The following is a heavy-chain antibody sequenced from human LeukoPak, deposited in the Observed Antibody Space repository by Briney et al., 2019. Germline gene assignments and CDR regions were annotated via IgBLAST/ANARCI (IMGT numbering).Heavy chain of an antibody. Sequence: ASVKVSCKASGCTFTSYDINWVRQATGQGLEWMGWMNPNSGNTGYAQKFQGRVTMTRSTSISTAYMELSSLRSEDTAVYYCARVPRGSGFDYWGQGTLVTVSS. V-gene: IGHV1-8*01. J-gene: IGHJ4*02. D-gene: IGHD3-16*01. CDR3: ARVPRGSGFDY. CDR1: GCTFTSYD. CDR2: MNPNSGNT.